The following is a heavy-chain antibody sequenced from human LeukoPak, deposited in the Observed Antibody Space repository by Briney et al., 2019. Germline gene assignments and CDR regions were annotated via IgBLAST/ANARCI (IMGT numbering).Heavy chain of an antibody. J-gene: IGHJ4*02. CDR3: AKVEGYSYDIDY. V-gene: IGHV3-23*01. CDR2: ISGSGGST. Sequence: GGSLRLSCAASGFTFSSYAMSWVRQAPGKGLEWVSAISGSGGSTYYADSVKGRFTISRDNSKNTLYVQMNSLRAEDTAVYYCAKVEGYSYDIDYWGQGTMVTVP. CDR1: GFTFSSYA. D-gene: IGHD5-18*01.